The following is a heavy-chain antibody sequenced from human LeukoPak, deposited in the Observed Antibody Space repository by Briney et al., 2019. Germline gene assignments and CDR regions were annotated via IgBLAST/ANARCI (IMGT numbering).Heavy chain of an antibody. CDR1: GFSLSTSGVG. J-gene: IGHJ3*02. D-gene: IGHD2-15*01. CDR3: AHIGLDCSGGSCYQLQWIPDAFDI. V-gene: IGHV2-5*01. CDR2: IYWNDDK. Sequence: SGPTLVNPTQTLTLTCTFSGFSLSTSGVGVGWIRQPPGKALEWLALIYWNDDKRYSPSLKSRLTITKDTSKNQVVLTMTNMDPVDTATYYCAHIGLDCSGGSCYQLQWIPDAFDIWGQGTMVTVSS.